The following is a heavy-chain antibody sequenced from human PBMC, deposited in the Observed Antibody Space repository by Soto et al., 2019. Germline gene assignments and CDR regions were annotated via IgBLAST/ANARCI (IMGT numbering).Heavy chain of an antibody. J-gene: IGHJ5*02. CDR2: IKSKTDGGTT. CDR1: GFTFSNAW. V-gene: IGHV3-15*01. CDR3: TTDRGVAVAGQGYNWFDP. D-gene: IGHD6-19*01. Sequence: GGSLRLSCASSGFTFSNAWMSWVRQAPGKGLDWVGRIKSKTDGGTTDYAAPVKGRFTISRDDSKNTLYLQMNSLKTEDTAVYYCTTDRGVAVAGQGYNWFDPWGQGSMVTVSS.